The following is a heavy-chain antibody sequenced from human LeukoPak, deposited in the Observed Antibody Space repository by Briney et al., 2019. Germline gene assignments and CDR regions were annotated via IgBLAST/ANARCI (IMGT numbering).Heavy chain of an antibody. D-gene: IGHD1-1*01. CDR1: GGSFSGYY. CDR2: INHSGST. V-gene: IGHV4-34*01. J-gene: IGHJ6*02. Sequence: SETLSLTCAVYGGSFSGYYWSWIRQPPGKGLEWIGEINHSGSTNYNPSLKSRVTISVDTSKNQFSLKLSSVTAADTAVYYCARVGVPYYYYYGMDVWGQGTTVTVSS. CDR3: ARVGVPYYYYYGMDV.